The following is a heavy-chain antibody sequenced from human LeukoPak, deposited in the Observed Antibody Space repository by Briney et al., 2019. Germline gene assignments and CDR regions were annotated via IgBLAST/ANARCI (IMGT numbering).Heavy chain of an antibody. CDR2: SRSGDST. D-gene: IGHD4/OR15-4a*01. CDR3: ARNRPAGYDGDYGFELQH. CDR1: GFSFSNYG. J-gene: IGHJ1*01. Sequence: GGSLRLSCAASGFSFSNYGMNWVRQAPGKGLEWVSASRSGDSTYYAASVKGRFTISRDNSENTLFLQMNSLRADDTAVYCCARNRPAGYDGDYGFELQHWGQGTLVTVSS. V-gene: IGHV3-23*01.